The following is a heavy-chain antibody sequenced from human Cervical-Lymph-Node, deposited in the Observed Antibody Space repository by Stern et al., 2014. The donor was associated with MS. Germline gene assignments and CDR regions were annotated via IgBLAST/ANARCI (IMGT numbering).Heavy chain of an antibody. D-gene: IGHD6-13*01. CDR3: ALSSETSDRWYSLGYDL. CDR1: GGTFSKFP. J-gene: IGHJ5*02. CDR2: IFPVFGTP. Sequence: MPLVESWAEVTKPGSSVKVSCNASGGTFSKFPSSWVRQAPGQGLEWMGGIFPVFGTPTYAQEFRGRVTITADVSTSTVYMELSSLRSDDTAVYYCALSSETSDRWYSLGYDLWGQGTLVTVSS. V-gene: IGHV1-69*01.